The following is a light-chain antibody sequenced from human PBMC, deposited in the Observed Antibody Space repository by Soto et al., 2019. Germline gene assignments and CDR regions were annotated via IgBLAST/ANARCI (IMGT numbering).Light chain of an antibody. Sequence: EVVLTQSPGTLSLSPGERATLSGRASQSVSNYYFAWYQQKPGQAPRLLIFGSSDRATGIPDRFSGSGSGTDFTLTISRLEPEDFAVYYCQQYGSSPPYTFGQGTKLEIK. V-gene: IGKV3-20*01. J-gene: IGKJ2*01. CDR1: QSVSNYY. CDR2: GSS. CDR3: QQYGSSPPYT.